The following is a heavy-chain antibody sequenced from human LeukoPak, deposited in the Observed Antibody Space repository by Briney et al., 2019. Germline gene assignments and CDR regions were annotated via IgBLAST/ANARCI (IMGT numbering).Heavy chain of an antibody. V-gene: IGHV3-48*04. CDR3: ARGAHYMDV. Sequence: PGGYLRLSCAASGFTFSSYSMNWVRQAPGKGLEWVSYISSSSSTIYYADSVKGRFTISRDNAKNSLYLQMNSLRAEDTAVYYCARGAHYMDVWGKGTTVTVSS. J-gene: IGHJ6*03. CDR2: ISSSSSTI. CDR1: GFTFSSYS.